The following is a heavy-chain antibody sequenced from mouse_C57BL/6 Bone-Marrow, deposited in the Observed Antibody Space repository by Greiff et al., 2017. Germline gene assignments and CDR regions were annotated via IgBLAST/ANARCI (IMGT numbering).Heavy chain of an antibody. V-gene: IGHV5-6*01. Sequence: EVMLVESGGDLVKPGGSLKLSCAASGFTFSSYGMSWVRQTPDKRLEWVATISSGGSYTYYPDSVKGRFTISRDNTKNTLYLQMSSLKSEDTAMYYYARHGNYLYYYAMDYWGQGTSVTVSS. CDR3: ARHGNYLYYYAMDY. CDR2: ISSGGSYT. D-gene: IGHD2-1*01. J-gene: IGHJ4*01. CDR1: GFTFSSYG.